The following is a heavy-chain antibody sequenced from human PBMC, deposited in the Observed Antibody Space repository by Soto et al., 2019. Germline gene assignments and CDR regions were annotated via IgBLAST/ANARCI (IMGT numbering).Heavy chain of an antibody. CDR1: GYSFTSYW. D-gene: IGHD6-13*01. J-gene: IGHJ5*02. Sequence: LKISCKGSGYSFTSYWISWVRQMPGKGLEWMGRIDPSDSYTNYSPSFQGHVTISADKSISTAYLQWSSLKASDTAMYYCARHFSYSSSFPGRRFDPWGQGTLVTVSS. CDR2: IDPSDSYT. V-gene: IGHV5-10-1*01. CDR3: ARHFSYSSSFPGRRFDP.